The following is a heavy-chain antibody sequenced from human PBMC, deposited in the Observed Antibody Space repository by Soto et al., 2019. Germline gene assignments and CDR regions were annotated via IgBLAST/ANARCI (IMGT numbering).Heavy chain of an antibody. CDR1: GGCMSSYY. Sequence: PSETLALTCTVSGGCMSSYYVGWIRQPPGKRLEWIGYIYYSGSTNYNPSLKSRVTISVDTSKNQFSLKLSSVTAADTAVYYCARDRAVAGRAYYYCGRHVWGQGTTVTV. D-gene: IGHD6-19*01. J-gene: IGHJ6*01. V-gene: IGHV4-59*01. CDR2: IYYSGST. CDR3: ARDRAVAGRAYYYCGRHV.